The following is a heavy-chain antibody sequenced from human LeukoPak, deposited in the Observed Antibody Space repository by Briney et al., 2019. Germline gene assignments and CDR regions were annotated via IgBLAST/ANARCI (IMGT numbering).Heavy chain of an antibody. D-gene: IGHD6-19*01. CDR2: IANDGGKI. CDR3: SRDRIRTAVATSGNAFDF. Sequence: GGSLRLSCEASGFSFRSYPMHWVRQAPGKGLEWVALIANDGGKIYYADSVRGRFTISRDNSQNTLNLQMNKSRLEDTAVYYCSRDRIRTAVATSGNAFDFWGHGTMVTVSS. V-gene: IGHV3-30-3*01. CDR1: GFSFRSYP. J-gene: IGHJ3*01.